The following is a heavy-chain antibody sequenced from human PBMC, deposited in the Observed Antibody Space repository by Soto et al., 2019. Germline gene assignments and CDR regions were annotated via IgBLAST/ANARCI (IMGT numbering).Heavy chain of an antibody. D-gene: IGHD4-17*01. CDR1: GGSISSSSYY. Sequence: SETLSLTCTVSGGSISSSSYYWGWIRQPPGKGLEWIGSIYYSGSTYYNPSLKSRVTISVDTSKNQFSLKLSSVTAADTAVYYCARPTKAVYGDYLDYWGQGTLVTAPQ. CDR3: ARPTKAVYGDYLDY. V-gene: IGHV4-39*01. CDR2: IYYSGST. J-gene: IGHJ4*02.